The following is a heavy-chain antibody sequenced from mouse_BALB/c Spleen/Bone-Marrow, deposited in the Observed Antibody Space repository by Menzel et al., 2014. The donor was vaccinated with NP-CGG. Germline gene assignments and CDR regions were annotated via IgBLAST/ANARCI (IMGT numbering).Heavy chain of an antibody. CDR1: GLTFSSFG. Sequence: VQLKESGGGLVQPGGSRKLSCAASGLTFSSFGMHWVRQAPEKGLEWVAYISSGSSTIYYADTLKGRFTISRDNPKNTLFLQMTSLRSEDTAMYYCARSRLRGYYFDYWGQGTTLTVSS. V-gene: IGHV5-17*02. D-gene: IGHD3-2*02. CDR2: ISSGSSTI. J-gene: IGHJ2*01. CDR3: ARSRLRGYYFDY.